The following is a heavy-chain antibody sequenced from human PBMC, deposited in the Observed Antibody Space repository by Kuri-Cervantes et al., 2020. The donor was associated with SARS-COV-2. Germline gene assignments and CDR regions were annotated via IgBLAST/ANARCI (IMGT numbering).Heavy chain of an antibody. CDR2: IYHSGST. V-gene: IGHV4-38-2*01. Sequence: GSLRLSCAVSGYSISSGYYWGWIRQPPGKGLEWIGSIYHSGSTYYNPSLESRVTISVDTSKNQFSLKLSSVTAADTAVYYCARHPADPGPNWFDPWGQGTLVTVSS. J-gene: IGHJ5*02. CDR3: ARHPADPGPNWFDP. CDR1: GYSISSGYY.